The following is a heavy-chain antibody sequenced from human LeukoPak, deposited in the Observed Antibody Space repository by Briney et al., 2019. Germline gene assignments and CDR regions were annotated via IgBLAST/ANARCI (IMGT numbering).Heavy chain of an antibody. V-gene: IGHV1-8*03. D-gene: IGHD3-3*01. CDR1: GGTFSSYA. J-gene: IGHJ4*02. CDR3: ARAGIFGVDREIDY. Sequence: ASVKVSCKASGGTFSSYAISWVRQAPGQGLEWMGWMNPNSGNTGYTQKFQGRVTITRNTSISTAYMELSSLRSEDTAVYYCARAGIFGVDREIDYWGQGTLVTVSS. CDR2: MNPNSGNT.